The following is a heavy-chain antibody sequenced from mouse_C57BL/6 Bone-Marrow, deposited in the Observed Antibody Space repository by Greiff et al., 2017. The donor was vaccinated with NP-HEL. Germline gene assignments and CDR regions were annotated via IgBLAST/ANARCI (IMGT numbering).Heavy chain of an antibody. CDR1: GFSLTSYG. V-gene: IGHV2-2*01. D-gene: IGHD1-1*01. Sequence: VKLVESGPGLVQPSQSLSITCTVSGFSLTSYGVHWVRQSPGKGLEWLGVIWSGGSTDYNAAFISRLSISKDNSKSQVFFKMNSLQADDTAIYYCARYYYGSSYVDWYFDVWGTGTTVTVSS. CDR2: IWSGGST. CDR3: ARYYYGSSYVDWYFDV. J-gene: IGHJ1*03.